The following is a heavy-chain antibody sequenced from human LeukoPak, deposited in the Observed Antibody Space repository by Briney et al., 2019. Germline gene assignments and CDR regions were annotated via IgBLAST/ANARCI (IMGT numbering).Heavy chain of an antibody. J-gene: IGHJ6*02. V-gene: IGHV4-39*01. CDR3: SRQGVRGTYYYAMDV. CDR2: IYYSGTT. Sequence: PSETLSLTCTVPGGSISSTAYYWGWIRQPPGRGLEWIATIYYSGTTYYNPSLESRVTISVDTSKNQFSLKLSSVTAADTSVYYCSRQGVRGTYYYAMDVWGQGTTVTVSS. D-gene: IGHD3-10*01. CDR1: GGSISSTAYY.